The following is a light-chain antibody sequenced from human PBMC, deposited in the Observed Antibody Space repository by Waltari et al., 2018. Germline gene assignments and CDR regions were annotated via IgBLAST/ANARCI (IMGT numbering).Light chain of an antibody. V-gene: IGKV4-1*01. CDR2: WAS. CDR3: QQCYTFPYT. Sequence: DIVLTQSSEYLPVYMGARAPITCKSSQSVVFSSNHKQYLAWYQQNPMQPPKLLITWASTRESGVPDRFSGSGSETDFTLTISSLQAEDVAVYYCQQCYTFPYTFGQGTKLEIK. J-gene: IGKJ2*01. CDR1: QSVVFSSNHKQY.